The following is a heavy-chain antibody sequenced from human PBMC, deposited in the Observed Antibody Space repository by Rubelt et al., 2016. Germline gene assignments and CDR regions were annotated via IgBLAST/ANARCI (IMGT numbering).Heavy chain of an antibody. D-gene: IGHD3-10*01. CDR1: GFTFSSYS. Sequence: EVLLVQSGGGLVEPGGSLRLSRAASGFTFSSYSMNWVRQAPGKGLEWVSSISSSSSYIYYADSVKGRFTISRADARNSLYPQMSSLGSEDTAVYYWASTTEYYGSGNYRGDDWGQGTLVTVSS. CDR2: ISSSSSYI. J-gene: IGHJ4*02. V-gene: IGHV3-21*01. CDR3: ASTTEYYGSGNYRGDD.